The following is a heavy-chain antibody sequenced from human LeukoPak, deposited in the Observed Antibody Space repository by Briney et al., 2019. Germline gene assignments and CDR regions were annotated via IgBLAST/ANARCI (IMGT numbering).Heavy chain of an antibody. CDR1: GGTFSSYA. Sequence: GASVKVSCRASGGTFSSYAISWVRQAPGQGLEWMGRIIPILGIANYAQKFQGRVTITADKTTSTAYMELSSLRSEDTAVYYCARELGMDVWGQGTTVTVSS. CDR2: IIPILGIA. J-gene: IGHJ6*02. V-gene: IGHV1-69*04. CDR3: ARELGMDV.